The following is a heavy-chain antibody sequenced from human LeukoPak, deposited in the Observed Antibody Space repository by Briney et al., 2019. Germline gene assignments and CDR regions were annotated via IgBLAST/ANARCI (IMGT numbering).Heavy chain of an antibody. V-gene: IGHV4-31*03. D-gene: IGHD6-13*01. Sequence: SETLSLTCTVSGGSISSGGYYWSWIRQHPGKGLEWIGYIYYSGSTYYNPSLKSRVTISVGTSKNQFSLKLSSVTAADTAVYYCASDAGNWFDPWGQGTLVTVSS. J-gene: IGHJ5*02. CDR3: ASDAGNWFDP. CDR2: IYYSGST. CDR1: GGSISSGGYY.